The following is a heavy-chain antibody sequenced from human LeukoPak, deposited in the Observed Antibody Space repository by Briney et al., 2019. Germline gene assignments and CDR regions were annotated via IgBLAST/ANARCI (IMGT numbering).Heavy chain of an antibody. CDR3: AKGAWRIQLWYYFDY. Sequence: PGGSLRLSCTASGFTFSTYGMHWVRQAPGKGLEWVAVISYDGSNKYYADSVKGRFTISRDNSKNTLYLQMNSLRAEDTAVYYCAKGAWRIQLWYYFDYWGQGTLVTVSS. CDR1: GFTFSTYG. J-gene: IGHJ4*02. V-gene: IGHV3-30*18. D-gene: IGHD5-18*01. CDR2: ISYDGSNK.